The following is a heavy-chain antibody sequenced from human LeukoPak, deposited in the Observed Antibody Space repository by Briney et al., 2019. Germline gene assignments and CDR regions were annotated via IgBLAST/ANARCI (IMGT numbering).Heavy chain of an antibody. J-gene: IGHJ4*02. D-gene: IGHD3-22*01. V-gene: IGHV3-23*01. CDR2: ISDRGGRT. CDR3: AKRGVVIRVILVGFHKEAYYFDS. CDR1: GITLSNYG. Sequence: GGSLRLSCAVSGITLSNYGMSWVRQAPGKGLEWVAGISDRGGRTNYADSVKDRFTISRDNPRNTLYLQMNSLSAEDTAVYFCAKRGVVIRVILVGFHKEAYYFDSWGQGALVTVSS.